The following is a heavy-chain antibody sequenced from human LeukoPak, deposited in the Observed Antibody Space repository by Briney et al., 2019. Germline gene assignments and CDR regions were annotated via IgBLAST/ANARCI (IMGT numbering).Heavy chain of an antibody. Sequence: PGGSLRLSCAAAGFTFSSYSMTWVRQAPGKGLEWVAIIWYDGSEKFYGDSVKGRFTISRDNSKNTLYLQMNSLRAEDTAVYYCARDRGTTSSAEYYFDYWGQGTLVTVSS. CDR1: GFTFSSYS. CDR2: IWYDGSEK. J-gene: IGHJ4*02. D-gene: IGHD6-6*01. CDR3: ARDRGTTSSAEYYFDY. V-gene: IGHV3-33*08.